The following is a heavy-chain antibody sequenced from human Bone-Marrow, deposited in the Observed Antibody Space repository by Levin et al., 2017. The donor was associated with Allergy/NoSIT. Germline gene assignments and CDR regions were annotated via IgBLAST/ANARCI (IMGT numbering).Heavy chain of an antibody. CDR1: GFSFRSYS. CDR2: ISETRSFI. V-gene: IGHV3-21*01. D-gene: IGHD6-19*01. J-gene: IGHJ3*02. Sequence: LSLTCAASGFSFRSYSMNWVRQAPGQGLEWVASISETRSFIYYADSVKGRFTISRDNAKNSLYLQMNSLRAEDTAVFYCARDGAVSGAFDIWGQWTMVTVSS. CDR3: ARDGAVSGAFDI.